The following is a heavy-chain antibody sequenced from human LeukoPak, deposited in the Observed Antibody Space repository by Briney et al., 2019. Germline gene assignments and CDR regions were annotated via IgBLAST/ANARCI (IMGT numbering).Heavy chain of an antibody. Sequence: GGSLRLSCAASGFTFSSYAMSWVRQAPGKGLEWVSAISGSGGSTYYADSVKGRFTISRDNSKNTLYLQMNSLRSDDTAVYYCARGGVDGSYLSDGDYWGQGTLVTVSS. CDR2: ISGSGGST. CDR1: GFTFSSYA. CDR3: ARGGVDGSYLSDGDY. J-gene: IGHJ4*02. D-gene: IGHD1-26*01. V-gene: IGHV3-23*01.